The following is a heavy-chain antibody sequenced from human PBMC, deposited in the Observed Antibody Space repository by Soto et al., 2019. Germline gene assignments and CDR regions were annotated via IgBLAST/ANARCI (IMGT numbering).Heavy chain of an antibody. Sequence: VGSLRLSCAASGFTFSGHGMHWVRQAPGKGLEWVAVIWYDGGNTYYGDSVKGRFTISRDNSRNTLYLAMNSLRAADTAVYYCARDWLHDSSGAIDMWGQGTMVTV. D-gene: IGHD3-22*01. CDR2: IWYDGGNT. CDR3: ARDWLHDSSGAIDM. V-gene: IGHV3-33*01. CDR1: GFTFSGHG. J-gene: IGHJ3*02.